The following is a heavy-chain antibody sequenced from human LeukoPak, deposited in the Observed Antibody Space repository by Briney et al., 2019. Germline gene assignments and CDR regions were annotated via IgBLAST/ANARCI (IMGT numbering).Heavy chain of an antibody. CDR2: ISPSGSTL. CDR3: ALKPGNYEGLGFFDY. D-gene: IGHD4-11*01. J-gene: IGHJ4*02. Sequence: GGSLRLSCAASGFTFNNYEMNWVRQAPGKGLEWVSYISPSGSTLYYADSVKGRFTISRDNAKNSLYLQMNSLRAEDTAVYYCALKPGNYEGLGFFDYWGQGTLVTVSS. CDR1: GFTFNNYE. V-gene: IGHV3-48*03.